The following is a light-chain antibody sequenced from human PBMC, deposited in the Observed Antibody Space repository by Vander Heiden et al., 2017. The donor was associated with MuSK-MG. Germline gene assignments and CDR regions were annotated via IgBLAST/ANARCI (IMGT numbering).Light chain of an antibody. CDR1: QSISSS. J-gene: IGKJ4*01. CDR2: AAS. V-gene: IGKV1-39*01. CDR3: QQSYSTPT. Sequence: DIQMTQSPSSLSASVGDRVTITCRASQSISSSLNWFQQKPGKAPNLLIYAASTLQSGVPSRFSGSGSGTDFTLTISSLQPEDFATYYCQQSYSTPTFGGGTKVEIK.